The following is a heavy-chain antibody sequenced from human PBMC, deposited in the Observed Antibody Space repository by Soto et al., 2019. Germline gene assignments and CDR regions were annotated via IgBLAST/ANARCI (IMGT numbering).Heavy chain of an antibody. CDR1: GYAFSTYG. CDR2: ISAYNGDS. Sequence: QVQLVQSATEVKKPGASVKVSCKSSGYAFSTYGISWVRQAPGQGLEWMAWISAYNGDSNYAQHLQDRVTLTTDTCTSTAYMELRSLRSDDTAVYFCARSSGTSYIWFDPWGQGTLVIVSP. D-gene: IGHD1-26*01. V-gene: IGHV1-18*01. J-gene: IGHJ5*02. CDR3: ARSSGTSYIWFDP.